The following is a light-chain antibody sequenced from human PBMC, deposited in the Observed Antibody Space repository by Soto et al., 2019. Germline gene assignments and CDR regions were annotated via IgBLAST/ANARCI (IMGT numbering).Light chain of an antibody. CDR1: QTISDY. J-gene: IGKJ1*01. V-gene: IGKV1-39*01. CDR3: QQSYSTPRT. Sequence: DIQMTQSRSSLSASVGDRVTLTCRASQTISDYLNWFQQKPGKAPKLLIYAASTLQSDVPSRFSGSGSGTDFTLTISSLQPEDSATYYCQQSYSTPRTFGQGTKVEIK. CDR2: AAS.